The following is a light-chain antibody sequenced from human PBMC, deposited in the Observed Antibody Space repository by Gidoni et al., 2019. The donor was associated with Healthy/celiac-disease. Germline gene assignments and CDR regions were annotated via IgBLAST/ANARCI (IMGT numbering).Light chain of an antibody. V-gene: IGLV2-14*01. CDR3: SSYTSSSCPVV. CDR2: EVS. J-gene: IGLJ2*01. Sequence: QSALTQPASVYGSPGQSITISCTGTSSDVGGYNYVSWYQQHPGKAPNLMIYEVSNRPSGVSNRFSGSKSGNTASLTISGLQAEDEADYYCSSYTSSSCPVVFGGGTKLTV. CDR1: SSDVGGYNY.